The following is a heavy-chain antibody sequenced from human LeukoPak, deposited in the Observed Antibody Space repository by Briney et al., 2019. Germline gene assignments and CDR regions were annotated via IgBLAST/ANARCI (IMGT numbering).Heavy chain of an antibody. CDR1: GGSFSGYY. CDR3: ARRRSKWLARPFDY. J-gene: IGHJ4*02. CDR2: INHSGST. Sequence: SETLSLTCAVYGGSFSGYYWSWIRQPPGKGLEWIGEINHSGSTNYNPSLKSRVTISVDTSKNQFSLKLSSVTAADTAVYYCARRRSKWLARPFDYWGQGTLVTVSS. V-gene: IGHV4-34*01. D-gene: IGHD6-19*01.